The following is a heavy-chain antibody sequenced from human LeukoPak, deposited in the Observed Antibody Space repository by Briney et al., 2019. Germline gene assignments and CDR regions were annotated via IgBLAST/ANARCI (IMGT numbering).Heavy chain of an antibody. J-gene: IGHJ5*02. Sequence: GGSLRLSCAASGFTVSSNYMSWVRQAPGKGLEWVSVIYSGGSTYYADSVKGRFTISRDNSKNTLYLQMNSLRAEDTAVYYCARDFDYYDSYWFDPWGQGTLVTVSS. CDR1: GFTVSSNY. CDR2: IYSGGST. CDR3: ARDFDYYDSYWFDP. V-gene: IGHV3-66*01. D-gene: IGHD3-22*01.